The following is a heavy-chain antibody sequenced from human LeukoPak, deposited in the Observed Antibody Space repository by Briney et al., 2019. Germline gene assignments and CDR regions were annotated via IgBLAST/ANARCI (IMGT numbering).Heavy chain of an antibody. J-gene: IGHJ4*02. Sequence: GGSLKLSCAASGFTFSSYAMSWVRQSTGKGLEWVSSTSGDGGATCYSNSVKGRFTISRDNSRNTLYLQMNSLRAEDTAVYYCAKDRPNYYGSNGHYYRRDGDYWGQGTLVTVSS. CDR2: TSGDGGAT. CDR3: AKDRPNYYGSNGHYYRRDGDY. CDR1: GFTFSSYA. D-gene: IGHD3-22*01. V-gene: IGHV3-23*01.